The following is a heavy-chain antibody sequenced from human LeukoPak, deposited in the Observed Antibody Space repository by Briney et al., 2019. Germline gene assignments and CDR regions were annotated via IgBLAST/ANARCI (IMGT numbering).Heavy chain of an antibody. V-gene: IGHV4-38-2*02. Sequence: SSETLSLTCTVSGYSISSGYYWGWIRQPPGKGLEWIGSIYHSGSTYYNPSLKSRVTISVDTSKNQFSLKLSSVTAADTAVYYCARVKDGATGDWFDPWGQGTLVTVSS. D-gene: IGHD1-26*01. CDR2: IYHSGST. J-gene: IGHJ5*02. CDR3: ARVKDGATGDWFDP. CDR1: GYSISSGYY.